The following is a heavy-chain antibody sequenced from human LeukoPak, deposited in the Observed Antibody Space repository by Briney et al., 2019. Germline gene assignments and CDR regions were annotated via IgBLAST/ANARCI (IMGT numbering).Heavy chain of an antibody. D-gene: IGHD3-9*01. CDR2: ISAYNGNT. Sequence: ASVKVSCKASGYTFTSYGISWVRQAPGQGLEWMGWISAYNGNTNYAQKFQGRVTMTTDTSTSTAYMELRSLRSDDTAVHYCARANFDWSNDAFDIWGQGAMVTVSS. CDR3: ARANFDWSNDAFDI. J-gene: IGHJ3*02. V-gene: IGHV1-18*01. CDR1: GYTFTSYG.